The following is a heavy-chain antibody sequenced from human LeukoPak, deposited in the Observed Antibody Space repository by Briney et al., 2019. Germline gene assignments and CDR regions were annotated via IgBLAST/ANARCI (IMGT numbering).Heavy chain of an antibody. D-gene: IGHD5-18*01. CDR1: GFSVSSNY. CDR2: IYYSGST. J-gene: IGHJ4*02. V-gene: IGHV4-39*07. Sequence: GSLRLSCTASGFSVSSNYMSWIRQPPGKGLEWIGNIYYSGSTYYNPSLKSRVTISVDTSKNQFSLKLSSVTAADTAVYYCARHPGYSYGYVDYWGQGTLVTVSS. CDR3: ARHPGYSYGYVDY.